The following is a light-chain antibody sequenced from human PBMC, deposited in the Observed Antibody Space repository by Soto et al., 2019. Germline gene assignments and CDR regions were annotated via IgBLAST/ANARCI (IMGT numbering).Light chain of an antibody. V-gene: IGKV3-20*01. CDR3: QQYGSSPIT. J-gene: IGKJ5*01. CDR2: GAS. Sequence: EIVLTQSPGTLSLSPGERATLSCRASQSVSSSYLAWYQQKPGQAPRLLIYGASSRATGIQDRFSGSGSGTDFTLTTRRLEPEDFAVYYCQQYGSSPITFGQGTRLEIK. CDR1: QSVSSSY.